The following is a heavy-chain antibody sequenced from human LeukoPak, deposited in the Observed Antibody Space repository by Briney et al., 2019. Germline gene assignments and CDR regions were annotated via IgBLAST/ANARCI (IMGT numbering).Heavy chain of an antibody. J-gene: IGHJ6*03. CDR1: GFTFSSYS. CDR2: ISSSSSTI. V-gene: IGHV3-48*01. CDR3: ASLGYCSSTSCYPYYYYYYMDV. Sequence: GGSLRLSCAASGFTFSSYSMNWVRQAPGKGLEWVSYISSSSSTIYYADSVKGRFTISRDNAKNSLYLQMNSLRAEDTAVYYCASLGYCSSTSCYPYYYYYYMDVWGKGTTVTVSS. D-gene: IGHD2-2*01.